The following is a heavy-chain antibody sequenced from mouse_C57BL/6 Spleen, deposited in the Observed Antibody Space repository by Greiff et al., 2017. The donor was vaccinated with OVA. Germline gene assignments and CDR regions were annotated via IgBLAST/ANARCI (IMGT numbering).Heavy chain of an antibody. J-gene: IGHJ2*01. CDR1: GFTFSDYG. Sequence: EVKLVESGGGLVKPGGSLKLSCAASGFTFSDYGMHWVRQAPEKGLDWVAYISSGSSTIYYADTVKGRFTISRDNAKNTLFLQMTSLRSEDTAMYYCARKLGLYFDYWGQGTTLTVSS. V-gene: IGHV5-17*01. D-gene: IGHD4-1*01. CDR3: ARKLGLYFDY. CDR2: ISSGSSTI.